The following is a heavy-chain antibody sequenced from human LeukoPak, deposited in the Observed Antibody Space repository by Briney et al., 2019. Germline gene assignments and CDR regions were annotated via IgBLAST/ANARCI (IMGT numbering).Heavy chain of an antibody. V-gene: IGHV4-4*07. Sequence: PSETLSLTCTVSGGSISSYYWSWIRQPAGKGLEWIGRFYADGSTHHNPSLKSRVTMSIDTSKNQFSLKLTFVTAADTAVYYCAREVWEADAFDIWGQGTVVTVSS. CDR2: FYADGST. J-gene: IGHJ3*02. CDR3: AREVWEADAFDI. D-gene: IGHD3-16*01. CDR1: GGSISSYY.